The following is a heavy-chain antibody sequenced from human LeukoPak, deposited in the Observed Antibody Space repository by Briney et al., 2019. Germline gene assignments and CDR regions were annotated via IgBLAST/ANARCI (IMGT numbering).Heavy chain of an antibody. J-gene: IGHJ5*02. V-gene: IGHV4-34*01. D-gene: IGHD3-10*01. CDR1: GGSFSGYY. CDR3: ARGYYYGSGSYSGNWFDP. CDR2: INHSGST. Sequence: PSETLSLTCAAYGGSFSGYYWSWIRQPPGKGLEWIGEINHSGSTNYNPSLKSRVTISVDTSKNQFSLKLSSVTAADTAVYYCARGYYYGSGSYSGNWFDPWGQGTLVTVSS.